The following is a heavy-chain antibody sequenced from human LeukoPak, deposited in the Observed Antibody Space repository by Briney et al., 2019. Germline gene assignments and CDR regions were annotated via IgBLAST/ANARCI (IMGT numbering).Heavy chain of an antibody. Sequence: ASVKVSCKASGYTFTGYYMHWVRQAPGQGLEWMGWINPNSGGTNYAQKFQGRVTMTRDTSISTAYMELSRLRSDDTAVYYCARRYYYDSSGYYYVDYWGQGTLVTVSS. V-gene: IGHV1-2*02. J-gene: IGHJ4*02. CDR2: INPNSGGT. CDR3: ARRYYYDSSGYYYVDY. CDR1: GYTFTGYY. D-gene: IGHD3-22*01.